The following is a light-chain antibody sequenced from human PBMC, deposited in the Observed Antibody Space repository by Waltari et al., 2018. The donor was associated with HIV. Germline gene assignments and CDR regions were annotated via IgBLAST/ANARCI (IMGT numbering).Light chain of an antibody. CDR3: YSAADNIVL. V-gene: IGLV3-27*01. Sequence: SYELTQPSSVSVSPGQTARIACPGDILAKKVPRWFQQKPGPAPVLILYKGRERPSGIPERFSGSISGTTVTLTISGAQVDDEADYYCYSAADNIVLFGGGTKLTVL. CDR1: ILAKKV. J-gene: IGLJ2*01. CDR2: KGR.